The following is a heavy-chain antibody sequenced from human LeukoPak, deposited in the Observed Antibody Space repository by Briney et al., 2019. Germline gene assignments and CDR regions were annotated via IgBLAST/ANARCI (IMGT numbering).Heavy chain of an antibody. D-gene: IGHD1-1*01. Sequence: TSSETLSLTCTVSGGSISSVYWSWLRQPPGKGLEWIGYIYYTGNTNYNPSLKSRVTISVDTSKNQFSLKLSSVTAADTAVYYCARGLSDRTTPFDYWGQGTLVTVSS. CDR1: GGSISSVY. J-gene: IGHJ4*02. CDR2: IYYTGNT. V-gene: IGHV4-59*01. CDR3: ARGLSDRTTPFDY.